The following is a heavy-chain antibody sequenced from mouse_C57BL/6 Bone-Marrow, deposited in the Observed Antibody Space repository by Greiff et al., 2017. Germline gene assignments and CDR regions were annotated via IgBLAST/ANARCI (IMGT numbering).Heavy chain of an antibody. CDR2: IHPNSGST. CDR3: ARKILYDYDGY. V-gene: IGHV1-64*01. CDR1: GYTFTSYW. Sequence: QVQLQQPGAALVKPGASVKLSCKASGYTFTSYWMHWVKQRPGQGLEWIGMIHPNSGSTNYNENFKSKATLTVDKSSSTAYMQLSSLTSEDSAVYYCARKILYDYDGYWGQGTTLTVSS. J-gene: IGHJ2*01. D-gene: IGHD2-4*01.